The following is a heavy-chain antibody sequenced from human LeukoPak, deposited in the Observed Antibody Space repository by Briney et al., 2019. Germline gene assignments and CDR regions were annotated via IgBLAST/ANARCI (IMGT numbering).Heavy chain of an antibody. CDR2: IYYSGST. Sequence: SETLSLTCTVSGGSISSSSYYWGWIRQPPGKGLEWIGSIYYSGSTYYNPPLKSRVTISVDTSKNQFSLKLSSVTAADTAVYYCARDRIAVAGTSGGYFDYWGQGTLVTVSS. CDR1: GGSISSSSYY. D-gene: IGHD6-19*01. CDR3: ARDRIAVAGTSGGYFDY. J-gene: IGHJ4*02. V-gene: IGHV4-39*07.